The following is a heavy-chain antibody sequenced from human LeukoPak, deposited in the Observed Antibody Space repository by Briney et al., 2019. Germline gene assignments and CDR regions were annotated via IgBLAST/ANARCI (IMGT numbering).Heavy chain of an antibody. D-gene: IGHD3-10*01. V-gene: IGHV4-39*01. CDR2: IYYSGST. CDR1: GFTFSSYSMN. Sequence: PGGSLRLSCAASGFTFSSYSMNWVRQAPGKGLEWIGSIYYSGSTYYNPSLKSRVTISVDTSKNQFSLKLSSVTAADTAVYYCARRARGAKFGSGAFDIWGQGTMVTVSS. CDR3: ARRARGAKFGSGAFDI. J-gene: IGHJ3*02.